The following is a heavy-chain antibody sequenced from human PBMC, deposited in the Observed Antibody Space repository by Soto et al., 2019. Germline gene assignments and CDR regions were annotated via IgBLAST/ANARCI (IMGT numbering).Heavy chain of an antibody. Sequence: ASVKVSCKASGYTFTSYAMHWVRQAPGQRLEWMGWINAGNGNTKYSQKFQGRVTITRDTSASTAYMELSSLRSEDTAVYYCARGIRYFDWRASYYYYYMDVWGKGTTVTVSS. CDR1: GYTFTSYA. J-gene: IGHJ6*03. V-gene: IGHV1-3*01. D-gene: IGHD3-9*01. CDR2: INAGNGNT. CDR3: ARGIRYFDWRASYYYYYMDV.